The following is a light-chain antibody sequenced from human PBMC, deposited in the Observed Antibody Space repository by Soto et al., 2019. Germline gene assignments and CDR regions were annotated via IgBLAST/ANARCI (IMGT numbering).Light chain of an antibody. Sequence: EIVLTQSPGTLSLFPGERATFSCRASQSVSSTYLAWYQQKPGQAPRLLIYGASSRATGIPDRFSGSGSGXXXXXXXXXXXXXXXXVYYCQQYXSSPRTFGQGTKVEI. J-gene: IGKJ1*01. CDR1: QSVSSTY. CDR2: GAS. CDR3: QQYXSSPRT. V-gene: IGKV3-20*01.